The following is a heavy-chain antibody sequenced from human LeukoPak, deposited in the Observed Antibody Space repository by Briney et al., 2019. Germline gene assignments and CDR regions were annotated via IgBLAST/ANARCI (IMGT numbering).Heavy chain of an antibody. D-gene: IGHD6-13*01. J-gene: IGHJ4*02. CDR1: GFTFSSYA. CDR2: ISYDGSNK. V-gene: IGHV3-30*01. Sequence: PGGSLRLSCAASGFTFSSYAMHWVRQAPGKGLEGVAVISYDGSNKYYADSVKGRFTISRDNSKNTLYLQMNSLRAEDTAVYYCARVGASSSWLYPFDYWGQGTLVTVSS. CDR3: ARVGASSSWLYPFDY.